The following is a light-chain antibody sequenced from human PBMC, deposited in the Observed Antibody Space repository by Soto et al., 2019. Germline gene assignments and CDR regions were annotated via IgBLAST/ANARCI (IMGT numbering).Light chain of an antibody. Sequence: QSVLTQPASVSGSPGQSITISCTGTSSDVGGYNYVSWYQQHPGKAPKLMIDEVNNRPAGVSNRFSGSKSGNTASLTISGLQAEDEADYYCTSYTSSSTYVFGTGTKVTVL. CDR1: SSDVGGYNY. V-gene: IGLV2-14*01. J-gene: IGLJ1*01. CDR2: EVN. CDR3: TSYTSSSTYV.